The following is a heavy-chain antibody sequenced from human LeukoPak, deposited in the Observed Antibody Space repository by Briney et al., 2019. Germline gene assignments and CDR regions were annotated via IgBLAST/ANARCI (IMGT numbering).Heavy chain of an antibody. J-gene: IGHJ4*02. Sequence: GGSLRLSCAASGFTFSSYAMHWVRQAPGKGLEWVAVISYDGSNKYYADSVKGRFTIFRDNSKNTLYLQMNSLRAEDTAVYYCARDGYEILLSFDYWGQGTLVTVSS. CDR3: ARDGYEILLSFDY. V-gene: IGHV3-30*04. D-gene: IGHD5-12*01. CDR1: GFTFSSYA. CDR2: ISYDGSNK.